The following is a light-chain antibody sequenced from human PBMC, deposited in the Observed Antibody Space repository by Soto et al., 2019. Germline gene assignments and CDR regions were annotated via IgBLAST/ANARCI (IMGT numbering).Light chain of an antibody. CDR3: QQRNTWPPIT. CDR2: DAS. J-gene: IGKJ5*01. CDR1: QNVNIY. Sequence: EDVLTQSPATLSLSPGQRATLFCRASQNVNIYLAWYQHKPGQPPRLLIYDASNRATGVPAMFSGSGSGSDFTLTISSLEPEDFAVYYCQQRNTWPPITFGQGTRLEIK. V-gene: IGKV3-11*01.